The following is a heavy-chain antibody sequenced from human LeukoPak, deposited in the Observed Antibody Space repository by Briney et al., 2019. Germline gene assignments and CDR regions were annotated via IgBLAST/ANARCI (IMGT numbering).Heavy chain of an antibody. Sequence: PGGSLRLSCAASGFTFSNSAMSWVRQAPGKGLEWVSGISRSGGSTEYADSVRGRFTISRDNSKNTLYLQMNSLRAEDTAVYYCASRDCTSTNCYAVGFDYWGQGTLVTVSS. CDR2: ISRSGGST. CDR1: GFTFSNSA. J-gene: IGHJ4*02. CDR3: ASRDCTSTNCYAVGFDY. V-gene: IGHV3-23*01. D-gene: IGHD2-2*01.